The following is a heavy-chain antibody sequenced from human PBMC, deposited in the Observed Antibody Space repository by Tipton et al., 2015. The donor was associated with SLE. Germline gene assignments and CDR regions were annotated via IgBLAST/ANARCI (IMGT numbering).Heavy chain of an antibody. CDR1: GFTFSSYA. CDR3: TRGLHGSGSYYTY. Sequence: QVQLVQSGGGVVQPGRSLRLSCAASGFTFSSYAMHWVRQAPGKGLEWVAVISYDGSNKYYADSVKGRFTISRDNSKNTLYLQMNSLRAEDTAVYYCTRGLHGSGSYYTYWGQGTLVTVSS. CDR2: ISYDGSNK. V-gene: IGHV3-30*04. J-gene: IGHJ4*02. D-gene: IGHD3-10*01.